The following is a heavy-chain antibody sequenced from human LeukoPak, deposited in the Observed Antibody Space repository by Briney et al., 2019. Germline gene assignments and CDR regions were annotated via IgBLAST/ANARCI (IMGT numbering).Heavy chain of an antibody. D-gene: IGHD1-26*01. J-gene: IGHJ4*02. V-gene: IGHV3-53*01. Sequence: GGSLRLSCAASGFTVSSNYMSWVRQAPGKGLEWVSVIYSGGSTYYADSVKGRFTISRDNAKNSLYLQMNSLRAEDTAVYYCARDQREQAADYWGQGTLVTVSS. CDR1: GFTVSSNY. CDR2: IYSGGST. CDR3: ARDQREQAADY.